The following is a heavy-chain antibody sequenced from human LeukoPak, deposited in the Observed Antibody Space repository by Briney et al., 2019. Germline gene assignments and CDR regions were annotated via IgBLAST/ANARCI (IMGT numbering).Heavy chain of an antibody. CDR2: IGRSSTYI. J-gene: IGHJ4*02. Sequence: GGSLRLSCAGSGFTFSSYWMNWVRQAPGKGLEWVSSIGRSSTYIYYADSVKGRFTISRDNAKNSLYLQMNSLRAEDTAVYYCASLHDYGGRRNDYWGQGTLVTVSS. D-gene: IGHD4-23*01. CDR3: ASLHDYGGRRNDY. V-gene: IGHV3-21*01. CDR1: GFTFSSYW.